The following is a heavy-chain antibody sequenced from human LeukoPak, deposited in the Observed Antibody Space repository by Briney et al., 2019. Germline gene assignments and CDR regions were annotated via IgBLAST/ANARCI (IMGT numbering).Heavy chain of an antibody. Sequence: SETLSLTCTVSGGSISGYYWSWIRQPPGKGLEWIGYIYYSGSTNYNPSLKSRVTISVDTSKNQFSLKLNSVTAADTAVYYCARVGVAGPYYFDYWGQGTLVTVSS. V-gene: IGHV4-59*08. CDR2: IYYSGST. CDR3: ARVGVAGPYYFDY. D-gene: IGHD6-19*01. CDR1: GGSISGYY. J-gene: IGHJ4*02.